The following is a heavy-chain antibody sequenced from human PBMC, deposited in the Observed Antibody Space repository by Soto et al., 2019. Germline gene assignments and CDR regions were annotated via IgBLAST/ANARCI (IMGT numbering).Heavy chain of an antibody. CDR1: GYTLTELS. J-gene: IGHJ4*02. CDR2: FDPEDGET. V-gene: IGHV1-24*01. Sequence: GASVKVSCKVSGYTLTELSMHWVRQAPGKGLEWMGGFDPEDGETIYAQKFQGRVTMTEDTSTDTAYMELSSLRSEDAAVFYCETGGGGGYFDWLLPLGYWGQGTLVTVSS. CDR3: ETGGGGGYFDWLLPLGY. D-gene: IGHD3-9*01.